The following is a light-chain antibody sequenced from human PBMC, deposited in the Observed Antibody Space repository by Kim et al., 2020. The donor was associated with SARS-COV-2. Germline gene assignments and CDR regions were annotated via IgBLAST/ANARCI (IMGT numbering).Light chain of an antibody. Sequence: SYELTQPPSVSVAPGKTARITCGGNNIGSKSVHWYQQKPGQAPVLVIYYDSDRPSGIPARFSGPNSGNTATLTISRVEAGDEADYYCQVRDSSSDHRVFG. V-gene: IGLV3-21*04. CDR1: NIGSKS. CDR3: QVRDSSSDHRV. J-gene: IGLJ3*02. CDR2: YDS.